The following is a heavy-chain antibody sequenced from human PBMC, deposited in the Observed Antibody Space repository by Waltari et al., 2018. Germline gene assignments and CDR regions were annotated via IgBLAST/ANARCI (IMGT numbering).Heavy chain of an antibody. V-gene: IGHV4-38-2*01. CDR3: ARHEGCGGTTCYETGFYQH. CDR1: GYSTRNGYY. D-gene: IGHD2-21*01. Sequence: QLHLQESGPGLVQPCETLSLNCPVSGYSTRNGYYWAWIRQPPGKGLGWLGIIYHSGIVYYNPSLKSRVTISIDTSKNQFSLMLTSVTAADTAVYYCARHEGCGGTTCYETGFYQHWGQGTLVTVTS. J-gene: IGHJ1*01. CDR2: IYHSGIV.